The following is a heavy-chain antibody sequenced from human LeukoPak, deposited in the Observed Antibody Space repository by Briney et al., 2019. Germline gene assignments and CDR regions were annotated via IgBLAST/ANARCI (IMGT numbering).Heavy chain of an antibody. D-gene: IGHD2-2*01. Sequence: PSETLSLTCTVSGGSISSYYWSWIRQPPGKGLEWIGNIYYSGSTNYNPSLKSRVTISVDTSKNQFSLKLSSVTAADTAVYYCAREGGKYCSSTSCPRVDYWGQGTLVTVSS. CDR2: IYYSGST. CDR1: GGSISSYY. V-gene: IGHV4-59*01. J-gene: IGHJ4*02. CDR3: AREGGKYCSSTSCPRVDY.